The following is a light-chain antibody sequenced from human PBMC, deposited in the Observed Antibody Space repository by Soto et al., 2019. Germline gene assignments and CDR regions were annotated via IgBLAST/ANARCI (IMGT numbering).Light chain of an antibody. CDR3: QSYDSSIVV. J-gene: IGLJ2*01. CDR2: EDY. Sequence: NFLLTQPHSVSESPGKTVTISCTRSSGIIASNYVQWYQQRPGSAPTTVIFEDYQRPSGVPDRFFGSIDISSNSASLTISGLKTEDEADYYCQSYDSSIVVFGGGTQLTVL. CDR1: SGIIASNY. V-gene: IGLV6-57*03.